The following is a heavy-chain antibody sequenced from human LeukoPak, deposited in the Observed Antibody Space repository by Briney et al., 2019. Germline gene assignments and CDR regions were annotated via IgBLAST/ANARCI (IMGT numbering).Heavy chain of an antibody. J-gene: IGHJ4*02. CDR2: IYHSGST. Sequence: SETLSLTCAVSGYSLSSGYYWGWIRQPPGKGLEWIGSIYHSGSTYYNPSLKSRVTISVDTSKNQFSLKLSSVTAADTAVYYCAGTPYGSGSHYYFDYWGQGTLVTVSS. CDR1: GYSLSSGYY. V-gene: IGHV4-38-2*01. D-gene: IGHD3-10*01. CDR3: AGTPYGSGSHYYFDY.